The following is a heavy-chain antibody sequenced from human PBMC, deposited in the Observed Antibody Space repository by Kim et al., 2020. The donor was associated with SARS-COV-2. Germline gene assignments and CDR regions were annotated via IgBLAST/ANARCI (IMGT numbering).Heavy chain of an antibody. CDR3: TRNFGGRSGLFDV. V-gene: IGHV3-74*01. D-gene: IGHD3-3*01. J-gene: IGHJ3*01. CDR1: GFTIGTYW. Sequence: GGSLRLSCVASGFTIGTYWMHWVRQVPEKGLVWVARIDAEGGATTYADSVRGRFTISRDNAKDTLYLQMDSLRVEDMGFYYCTRNFGGRSGLFDVWGQGTMVTVST. CDR2: IDAEGGAT.